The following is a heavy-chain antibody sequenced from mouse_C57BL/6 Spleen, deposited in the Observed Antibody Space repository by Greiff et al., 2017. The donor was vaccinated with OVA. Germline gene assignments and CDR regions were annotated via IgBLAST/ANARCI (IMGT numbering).Heavy chain of an antibody. CDR3: ARRAITTGPRYYFDY. J-gene: IGHJ2*01. Sequence: EVKLMESGGDLVKPGGSLKLSCAASGFTFSSYGMSWVRQTPDKRLEWVATISSGGSYTYYPDSVKGRFTITRDNANNTLYLQMSSLKSEDTAVYYCARRAITTGPRYYFDYWGQGTTLTVSS. V-gene: IGHV5-6*02. CDR1: GFTFSSYG. CDR2: ISSGGSYT. D-gene: IGHD2-4*01.